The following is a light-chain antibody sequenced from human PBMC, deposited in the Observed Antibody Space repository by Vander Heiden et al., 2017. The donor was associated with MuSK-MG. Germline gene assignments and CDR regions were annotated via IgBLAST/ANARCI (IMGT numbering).Light chain of an antibody. J-gene: IGKJ5*01. CDR2: ATS. V-gene: IGKV1-39*01. CDR3: KQSSGTPAT. Sequence: DIQLTQSPSSLSASVGDRVTITCRASQSISSYLNWYQHKPGKATKLLIYATSILQSGVPSRVSGSASGTDYTLTTNSLQAEDVATYDCKQSSGTPATFGRGTRLE. CDR1: QSISSY.